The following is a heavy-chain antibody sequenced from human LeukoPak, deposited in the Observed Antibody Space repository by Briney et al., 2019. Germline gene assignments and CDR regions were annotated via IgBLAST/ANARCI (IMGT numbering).Heavy chain of an antibody. CDR3: ARGPKGSGWFLNY. J-gene: IGHJ4*02. Sequence: SETLSLTCTVSGGSVSSDTYYWSWIRQPPGKGLEWIGYIFYNGNTNYNPSLKSRVTISGDTSKNQFSLNLSSVTAADTAVYYCARGPKGSGWFLNYWSQGTLVTVSS. V-gene: IGHV4-61*01. CDR2: IFYNGNT. D-gene: IGHD6-19*01. CDR1: GGSVSSDTYY.